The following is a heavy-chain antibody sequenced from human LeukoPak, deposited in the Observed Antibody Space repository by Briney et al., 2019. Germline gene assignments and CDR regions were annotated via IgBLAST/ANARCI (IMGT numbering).Heavy chain of an antibody. V-gene: IGHV3-23*01. CDR1: GLTFSNYG. CDR3: AKDPTTVTVDYYCMDV. Sequence: LTGGSLRLSCVASGLTFSNYGMSWVRQAPGKGLEWVSVISGSGDSTYYADSVKGRFTISRDNSKNTLYLQMNSLKVDDTAVYFCAKDPTTVTVDYYCMDVWGQGTTVTVSS. CDR2: ISGSGDST. J-gene: IGHJ6*02. D-gene: IGHD4-17*01.